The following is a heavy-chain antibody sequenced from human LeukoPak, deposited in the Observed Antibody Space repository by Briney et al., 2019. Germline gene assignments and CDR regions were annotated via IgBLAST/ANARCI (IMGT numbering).Heavy chain of an antibody. CDR2: MSFDGNNK. Sequence: GGSLRLSCAASGFIFSRYVIHWVRQAPGKGLEWVAVMSFDGNNKYFADSVKGRFTLSGDRSDNTVYLQMSSLRVDDTAVYYCAREPWDAYYLDHWGQGTLVTVSS. D-gene: IGHD3-16*01. V-gene: IGHV3-30-3*01. CDR1: GFIFSRYV. CDR3: AREPWDAYYLDH. J-gene: IGHJ4*02.